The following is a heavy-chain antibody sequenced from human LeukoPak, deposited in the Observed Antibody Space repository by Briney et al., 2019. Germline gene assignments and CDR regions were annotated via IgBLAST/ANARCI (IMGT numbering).Heavy chain of an antibody. CDR3: ARESVRIAAAERGYFDY. J-gene: IGHJ4*02. D-gene: IGHD6-13*01. CDR2: IIPIFGTA. V-gene: IGHV1-69*05. CDR1: GGTLSSYA. Sequence: SVKVSCKASGGTLSSYAISWVRQAPGQGLEWMGGIIPIFGTANYAQKFQGRVTITTDESTSTAYMELSSLRSEDTAVYYCARESVRIAAAERGYFDYWGQGTLVTVSS.